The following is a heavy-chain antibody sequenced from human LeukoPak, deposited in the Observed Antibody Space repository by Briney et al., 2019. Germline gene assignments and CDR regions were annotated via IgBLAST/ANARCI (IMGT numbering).Heavy chain of an antibody. CDR1: GFTFTSYW. Sequence: GGSLRLSCAASGFTFTSYWMHWVRHAPGKGLVWVSRINTDGSSTSYADSVKGRFTISRDNAKNTLYLQMNSLRAEDTAVYYCARDTYDSSGYYYGPFDYWGQGTLVTVSS. CDR3: ARDTYDSSGYYYGPFDY. D-gene: IGHD3-22*01. V-gene: IGHV3-74*01. CDR2: INTDGSST. J-gene: IGHJ4*02.